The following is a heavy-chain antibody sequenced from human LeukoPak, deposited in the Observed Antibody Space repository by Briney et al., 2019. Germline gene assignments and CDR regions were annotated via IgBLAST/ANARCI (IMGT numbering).Heavy chain of an antibody. CDR2: INHSGST. Sequence: PSETLSLTCSVSGDSMSGYLWNWIRQPPGKGLEWIGEINHSGSTNYNPSLKSRVTISVDTSKNQFSLKLSSVAAADTAVYYCARVSFXXXXXTGIRNWFDPWGQGTLV. J-gene: IGHJ5*02. D-gene: IGHD3-3*02. CDR3: ARVSFXXXXXTGIRNWFDP. V-gene: IGHV4-34*01. CDR1: GDSMSGYL.